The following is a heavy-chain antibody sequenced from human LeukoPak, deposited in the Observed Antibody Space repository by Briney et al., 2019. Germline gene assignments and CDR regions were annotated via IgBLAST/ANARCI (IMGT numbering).Heavy chain of an antibody. D-gene: IGHD3-22*01. V-gene: IGHV4-34*01. CDR3: ASHDSSGYTIHYFDY. CDR2: INHSGST. J-gene: IGHJ4*02. CDR1: GXSISSYY. Sequence: SETLSLTCTVSGXSISSYYWSWIRQPPGKGLEWIGEINHSGSTNYNPSLKSRVTISVDTSKNQFSLKLSSVTAADTAVYYCASHDSSGYTIHYFDYWGQGTLVTVSS.